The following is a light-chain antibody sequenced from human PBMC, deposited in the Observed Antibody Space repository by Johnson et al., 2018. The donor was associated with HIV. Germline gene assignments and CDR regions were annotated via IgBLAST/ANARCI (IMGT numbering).Light chain of an antibody. J-gene: IGLJ1*01. CDR1: SSNIGNNY. CDR2: ENN. V-gene: IGLV1-51*02. CDR3: GTWDSSLSAGRA. Sequence: QSVLTQPPSVSAAPGQKVTISCSGSSSNIGNNYVSWYQQFPGTAPRLLIYENNKRPSGIPDRFSGSKSGTSATLGITGLQTGDEADYYCGTWDSSLSAGRAFGTGTKVTVL.